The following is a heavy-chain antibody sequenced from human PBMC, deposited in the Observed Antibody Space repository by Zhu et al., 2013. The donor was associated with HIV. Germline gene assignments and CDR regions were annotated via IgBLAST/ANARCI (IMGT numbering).Heavy chain of an antibody. CDR3: ARDYYSDYVFDY. CDR2: ISGNNDDA. J-gene: IGHJ4*02. V-gene: IGHV1-18*01. D-gene: IGHD4-17*01. Sequence: QVQLVQSGDEVKTPGASVKVSCKTSGYTFTNYGISWVRQAPGQGLEWMGWISGNNDDANIVQRFQGRVTMTTDTSTTTAYMELRSLRSDDTAVFYCARDYYSDYVFDYWGQGNPGHRLI. CDR1: GYTFTNYG.